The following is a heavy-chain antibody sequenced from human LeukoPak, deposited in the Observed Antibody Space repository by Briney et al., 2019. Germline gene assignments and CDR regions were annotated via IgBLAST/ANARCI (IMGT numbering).Heavy chain of an antibody. J-gene: IGHJ4*02. Sequence: GGSLRLSCGASGFSFSDAWMSWVRQAPGKGLEWIGRIKTKTSGGTTDYIAPVKGRFTISRDDSKSMLYLQMSSLKTEDTAVYYCTTTSAIFGVVIPDYWGQGTLVTVSS. V-gene: IGHV3-15*01. CDR3: TTTSAIFGVVIPDY. D-gene: IGHD3-3*01. CDR1: GFSFSDAW. CDR2: IKTKTSGGTT.